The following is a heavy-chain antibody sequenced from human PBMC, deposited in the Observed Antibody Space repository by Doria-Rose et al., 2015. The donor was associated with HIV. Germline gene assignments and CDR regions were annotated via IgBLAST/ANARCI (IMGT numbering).Heavy chain of an antibody. D-gene: IGHD6-13*01. CDR2: IFSDDER. V-gene: IGHV2-26*01. CDR1: GGSLSSPGMG. CDR3: ARIKSSRWYHKYYFDF. J-gene: IGHJ4*02. Sequence: ESGPVLVKPTETLTLTCTVSGGSLSSPGMGVSWIRQPPGKALEWLANIFSDDERSYKTSLKSRLTIPRGTSKSQVVLTMTDMDPVDTATYYCARIKSSRWYHKYYFDFWGQGTLVVVSA.